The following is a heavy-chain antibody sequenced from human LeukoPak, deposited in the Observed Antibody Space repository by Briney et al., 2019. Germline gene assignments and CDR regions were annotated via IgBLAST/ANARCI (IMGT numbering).Heavy chain of an antibody. J-gene: IGHJ4*02. CDR2: IYYSGTT. Sequence: PSETLSLTCTVPGGSISGSKYYWGWIPQPPGKGLEWIGSIYYSGTTYYNPSLKSRVTISVDTSKNQFSLEVTSMTAADTAVYYCARHSSAARPNFDYWGQGTLVTVSS. D-gene: IGHD6-6*01. V-gene: IGHV4-39*01. CDR3: ARHSSAARPNFDY. CDR1: GGSISGSKYY.